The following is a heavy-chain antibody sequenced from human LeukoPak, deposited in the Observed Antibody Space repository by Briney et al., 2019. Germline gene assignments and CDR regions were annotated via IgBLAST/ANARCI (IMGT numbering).Heavy chain of an antibody. V-gene: IGHV5-51*01. D-gene: IGHD6-19*01. CDR2: IYPADSDT. Sequence: GESLKISCKGSGYSFTTYWIGWVRQMPGKGLEWMGVIYPADSDTRYSPSFQGQVTMSADKSTSTAYLQWSSLKASNTGMYYCARTTGYSSGWPRFDYWGQGTLLTVSS. CDR3: ARTTGYSSGWPRFDY. J-gene: IGHJ4*02. CDR1: GYSFTTYW.